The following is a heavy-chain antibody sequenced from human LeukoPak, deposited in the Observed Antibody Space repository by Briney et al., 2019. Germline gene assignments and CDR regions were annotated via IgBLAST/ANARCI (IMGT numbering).Heavy chain of an antibody. D-gene: IGHD6-6*01. CDR1: GFPLSPSGGG. CDR3: ARLLIAARDNWFDP. V-gene: IGHV2-5*01. CDR2: IYWNDDK. Sequence: KSGPTLGNPTQTLTLTCTFSGFPLSPSGGGVGWIRQPPRKALEWISLIYWNDDKRYSPSLKSRLTITKDTSKNQVVLTMTNMDPVDTATYYCARLLIAARDNWFDPWGQGTLVTVSS. J-gene: IGHJ5*02.